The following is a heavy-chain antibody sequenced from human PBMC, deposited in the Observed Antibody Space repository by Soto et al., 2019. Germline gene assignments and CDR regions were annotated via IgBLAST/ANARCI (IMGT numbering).Heavy chain of an antibody. CDR1: GYTFTSYG. J-gene: IGHJ3*02. CDR2: ISAYNGNT. V-gene: IGHV1-18*01. CDR3: ARLHASDDDFDI. Sequence: EASVKVSWKASGYTFTSYGISWVRQAPGQGLEWMGWISAYNGNTNYAQKRQGRVTMTTDTSTSTAYGEVRSRRSDDTAVYYCARLHASDDDFDIWGQGRMVTI. D-gene: IGHD6-6*01.